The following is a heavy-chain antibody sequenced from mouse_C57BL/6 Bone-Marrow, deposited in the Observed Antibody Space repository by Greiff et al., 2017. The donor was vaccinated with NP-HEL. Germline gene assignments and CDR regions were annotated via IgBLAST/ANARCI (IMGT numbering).Heavy chain of an antibody. CDR1: GFTFSSYA. J-gene: IGHJ2*01. CDR3: ARDGYDYDDYFDY. CDR2: ISDGGSYT. Sequence: DVQLVESGGGLVKPGGSLKLSCAASGFTFSSYAMSWVRQTPEKRLEWVATISDGGSYTYYPDNVKGRFTISRDNAKNNLYLQMSHLKSEDTAMYYCARDGYDYDDYFDYWGQGTTLTVSS. D-gene: IGHD2-4*01. V-gene: IGHV5-4*01.